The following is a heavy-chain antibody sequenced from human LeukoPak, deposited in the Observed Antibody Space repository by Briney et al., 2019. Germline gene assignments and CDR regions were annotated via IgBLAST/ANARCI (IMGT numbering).Heavy chain of an antibody. Sequence: SGGSLRLSCAASGFTFSSYAMSWVRQAPGKGLEWVSAISGSGGSTYYADSVKGRFTISRDNSKNTLYLQMNSLRAEDTAVYYCAKVCSSFWSGYYRLPLGKLEPFDYRGQGTLVTVSS. D-gene: IGHD3-3*01. CDR2: ISGSGGST. J-gene: IGHJ4*02. CDR1: GFTFSSYA. CDR3: AKVCSSFWSGYYRLPLGKLEPFDY. V-gene: IGHV3-23*01.